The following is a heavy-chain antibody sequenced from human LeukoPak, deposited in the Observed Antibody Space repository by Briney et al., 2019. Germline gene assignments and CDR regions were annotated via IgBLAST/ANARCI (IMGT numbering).Heavy chain of an antibody. CDR1: GFTFSNYW. CDR3: ARDLRTPSDTNIAIDY. V-gene: IGHV3-74*01. J-gene: IGHJ4*02. Sequence: GGSLRLSCAASGFTFSNYWMHLVRQGPGKGLVWVSRINSDGRLTSYADSVKGRFTISRDNAKNTLYLQMNSLRAEDTAVYYCARDLRTPSDTNIAIDYWGQGTLVTVSS. D-gene: IGHD4-23*01. CDR2: INSDGRLT.